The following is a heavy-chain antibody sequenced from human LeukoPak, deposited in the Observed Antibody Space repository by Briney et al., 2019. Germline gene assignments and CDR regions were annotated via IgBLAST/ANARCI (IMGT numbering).Heavy chain of an antibody. CDR2: IFYTGST. CDR1: GGSISSYY. D-gene: IGHD3-9*01. J-gene: IGHJ3*02. V-gene: IGHV4-59*01. Sequence: SETLSLTCTVSGGSISSYYWSWIRQPPGKGLEWTGYIFYTGSTNYNPSLKSRVTISVDTSKNQFSLKLNSVSAADTAVYYCARDGAVDILAGYGAFDIWGQGTMVTVSS. CDR3: ARDGAVDILAGYGAFDI.